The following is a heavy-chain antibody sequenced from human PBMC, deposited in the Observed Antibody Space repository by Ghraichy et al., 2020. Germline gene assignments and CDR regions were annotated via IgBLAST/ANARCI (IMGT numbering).Heavy chain of an antibody. Sequence: GGSLRLSCAASGFTFSSYSMNWVRQAPGKGLEWVSYISSSSSTIYYADSVKGRFTISRDNAKNSLYLQMNSLRDEDTAVYYCAIGPRTTVTTPIDYWGQGTLVTVSS. CDR1: GFTFSSYS. CDR2: ISSSSSTI. J-gene: IGHJ4*02. CDR3: AIGPRTTVTTPIDY. D-gene: IGHD4-17*01. V-gene: IGHV3-48*02.